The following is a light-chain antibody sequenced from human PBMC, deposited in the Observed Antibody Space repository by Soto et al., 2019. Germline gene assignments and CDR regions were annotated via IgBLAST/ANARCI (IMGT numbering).Light chain of an antibody. J-gene: IGKJ4*01. CDR1: QSVSSY. CDR2: DAS. Sequence: EIVLTQSPAILSLSPGERATLSCRASQSVSSYLAWYQQKPGQAPRLLIYDASNRATGIPARFSGSGSGTDFTLTISSLEPEDFAVYYSQQRSNWPLTFGGGTKVEIK. V-gene: IGKV3-11*01. CDR3: QQRSNWPLT.